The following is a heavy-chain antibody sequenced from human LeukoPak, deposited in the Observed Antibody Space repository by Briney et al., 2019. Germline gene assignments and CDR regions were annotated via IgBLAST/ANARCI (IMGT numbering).Heavy chain of an antibody. V-gene: IGHV4-34*01. D-gene: IGHD4-11*01. CDR1: GCSFSGYY. CDR2: INHSGST. Sequence: PSETLSLTCAVYGCSFSGYYWSRIRQPPGKGLEWIGEINHSGSTNYNPSLKSRVTISVDTSKNQFSLKLSSVTAADTAVYYCARGLYSPYFDYWGQGTLVTVSS. J-gene: IGHJ4*02. CDR3: ARGLYSPYFDY.